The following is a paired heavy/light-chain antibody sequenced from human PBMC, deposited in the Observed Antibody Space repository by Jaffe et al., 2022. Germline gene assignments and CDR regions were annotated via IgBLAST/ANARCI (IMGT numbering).Heavy chain of an antibody. CDR3: ARGQINDFLPFDP. D-gene: IGHD3-3*01. V-gene: IGHV4-59*01. CDR1: GGSISSYY. J-gene: IGHJ5*02. CDR2: IYHSGST. Sequence: QVQLQESGPGLVKPSEILSLTCTVSGGSISSYYWSWIRQPPGKGLEWIGYIYHSGSTNYNPSLKSRVTISLDTSKNQFSLKLRSVTAADTALYYCARGQINDFLPFDPWGQGTLVTVSS.
Light chain of an antibody. V-gene: IGLV1-40*01. CDR2: GNS. J-gene: IGLJ2*01. CDR1: SSNIGTGYD. CDR3: QSYDNSLSDVV. Sequence: QSVLTQPPSVSGAPGQRVTISCTGSSSNIGTGYDVHWYQQLPGTAPKLLIYGNSNRPSGVPDRFSGSKSGTSASLAITGLQAEDEADYYCQSYDNSLSDVVFGGGTKLTVL.